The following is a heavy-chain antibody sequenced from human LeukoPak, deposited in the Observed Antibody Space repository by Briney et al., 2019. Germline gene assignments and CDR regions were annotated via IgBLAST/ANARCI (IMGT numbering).Heavy chain of an antibody. D-gene: IGHD6-6*01. CDR3: AKTIAARRYYYYSMDV. Sequence: PGGSLRLSCAASGFTFSSYGMSWVRQAPGKGLEWVSFITTSGATTSYADSVKGRFTISRDNAKNSLYLQMNSLRPEDTAFYYCAKTIAARRYYYYSMDVWGKGTTVTVSS. CDR1: GFTFSSYG. V-gene: IGHV3-23*01. J-gene: IGHJ6*03. CDR2: ITTSGATT.